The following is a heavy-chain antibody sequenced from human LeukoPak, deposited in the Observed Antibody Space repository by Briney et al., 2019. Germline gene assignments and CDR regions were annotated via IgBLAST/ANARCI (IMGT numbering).Heavy chain of an antibody. V-gene: IGHV1-2*02. D-gene: IGHD1-26*01. Sequence: GSSVKVSCKASGGTFSSYAISWVRQAPGQGLEWMGWINPNSGGTNYAQKFQGRVTMTRDTSISTAYMELSRLRSDDTAVYYCAREVGAGPEWGQGTLVTVSS. CDR1: GGTFSSYA. CDR2: INPNSGGT. J-gene: IGHJ4*02. CDR3: AREVGAGPE.